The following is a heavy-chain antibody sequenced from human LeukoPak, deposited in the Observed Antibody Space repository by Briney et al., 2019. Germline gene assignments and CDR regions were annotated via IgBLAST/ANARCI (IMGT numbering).Heavy chain of an antibody. CDR1: GYTFITYY. Sequence: ASVNVSCKASGYTFITYYIHWVRQAPGQGLEWMGIINPNSRSTLYAQKFQGRVTMTSDTSTSTVYMELSSLRSEDTAVYYCARPGLGYSYGYPYHWGQGTLVTVSS. J-gene: IGHJ5*02. V-gene: IGHV1-46*01. D-gene: IGHD5-18*01. CDR3: ARPGLGYSYGYPYH. CDR2: INPNSRST.